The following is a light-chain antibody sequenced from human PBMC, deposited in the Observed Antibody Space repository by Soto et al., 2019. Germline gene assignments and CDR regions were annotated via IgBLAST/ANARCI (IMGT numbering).Light chain of an antibody. CDR1: QSVSNW. CDR3: QQYNSYPS. Sequence: DIQMTQSPSTLSASVGDRITITCRASQSVSNWLAWYQQKPGKAPKLLIYDASSLESGVPSRFSGSGSETEFTLTISSLQPDDFATYYCQQYNSYPSFGQGTKVDIK. J-gene: IGKJ1*01. V-gene: IGKV1-5*01. CDR2: DAS.